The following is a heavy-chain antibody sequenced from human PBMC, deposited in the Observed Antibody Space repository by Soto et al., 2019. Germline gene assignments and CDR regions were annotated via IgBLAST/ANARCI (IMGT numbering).Heavy chain of an antibody. D-gene: IGHD7-27*01. CDR1: WFTFSGSA. Sequence: GGSLRLSCAASWFTFSGSAMHWVRQASGKGLEWVGRIRSKANSYATAYAASVKGRFTISRDDSKNTAYLQMNSLKTEDTAVYYCTRLSGDRPNYYYYGMDVWGQGTTVTSP. CDR2: IRSKANSYAT. V-gene: IGHV3-73*01. CDR3: TRLSGDRPNYYYYGMDV. J-gene: IGHJ6*02.